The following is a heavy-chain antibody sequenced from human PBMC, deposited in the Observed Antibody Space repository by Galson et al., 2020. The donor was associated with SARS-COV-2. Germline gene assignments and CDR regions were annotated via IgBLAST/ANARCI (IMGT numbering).Heavy chain of an antibody. D-gene: IGHD6-13*01. Sequence: GGSLRLSCAASGLSFETFGMNWVRQAPGKGLEWVAVISYDGNTKYYSDSVKGRFTISRDNSKNTLNLQMNSLRPEDTALYYCAKGEMYSTSWYGSSGDYWGQGTLVIVST. J-gene: IGHJ4*02. CDR3: AKGEMYSTSWYGSSGDY. CDR1: GLSFETFG. CDR2: ISYDGNTK. V-gene: IGHV3-30*18.